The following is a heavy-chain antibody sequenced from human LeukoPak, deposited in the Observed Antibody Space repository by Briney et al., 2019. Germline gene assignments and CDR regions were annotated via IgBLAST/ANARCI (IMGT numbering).Heavy chain of an antibody. J-gene: IGHJ4*02. V-gene: IGHV4-39*01. D-gene: IGHD4-17*01. Sequence: SETLSLTCTVSGGSISSSSYYWGWIRQPPGKGLEWIGSIYYSGSTYYNPSLKSRVTISVDTSKNQFSLKLSSVTAADTAMYYCAFDYGDYPFDYWGQGTLVTVSS. CDR2: IYYSGST. CDR1: GGSISSSSYY. CDR3: AFDYGDYPFDY.